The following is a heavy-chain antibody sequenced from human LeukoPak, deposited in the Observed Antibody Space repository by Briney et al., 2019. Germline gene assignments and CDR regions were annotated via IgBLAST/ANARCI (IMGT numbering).Heavy chain of an antibody. Sequence: SGGSLRLSCAASGFTFSSYWMHWVRQAPGKGLVWVSRMNSDGSSTNYADSVKGRFTISRDNAKNTLYLQMNSLRAEDTAVYYCARGWWSDRYYDYWGQGTLVTVSS. J-gene: IGHJ4*01. D-gene: IGHD2-15*01. CDR2: MNSDGSST. CDR3: ARGWWSDRYYDY. CDR1: GFTFSSYW. V-gene: IGHV3-74*01.